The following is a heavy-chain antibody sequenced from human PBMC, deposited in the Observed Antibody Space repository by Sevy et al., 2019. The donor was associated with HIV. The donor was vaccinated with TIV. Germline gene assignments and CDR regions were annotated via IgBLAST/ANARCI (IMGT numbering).Heavy chain of an antibody. J-gene: IGHJ4*02. CDR2: IFFSGRT. V-gene: IGHV4-39*01. Sequence: SETLSLTYIVSGGSIGRNSYDWGWIRQSPGKGLEWIGSIFFSGRTNYATSLKSRVTISVDKSKNQLSLQMRSVTATDTALYYCARHGGLVDRGFDYWGQGTLVTVSS. CDR1: GGSIGRNSYD. CDR3: ARHGGLVDRGFDY. D-gene: IGHD3-10*01.